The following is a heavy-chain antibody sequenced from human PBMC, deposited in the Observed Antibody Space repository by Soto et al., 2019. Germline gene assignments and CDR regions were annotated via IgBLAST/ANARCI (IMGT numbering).Heavy chain of an antibody. CDR1: GDSIGGVGY. J-gene: IGHJ5*02. Sequence: SETLSLTCTVSGDSIGGVGYCSWIRQFPGRGLEWIGCISSSGSTYYNPALNNRISLSLDTSQNQFSLKLLSVTAADTAIYYCARSGVTGIVIPSHWFDPWGQGTLVTVSS. CDR2: ISSSGST. D-gene: IGHD2-21*02. V-gene: IGHV4-31*03. CDR3: ARSGVTGIVIPSHWFDP.